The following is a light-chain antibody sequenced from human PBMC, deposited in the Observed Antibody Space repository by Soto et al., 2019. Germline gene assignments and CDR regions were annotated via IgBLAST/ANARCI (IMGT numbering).Light chain of an antibody. CDR3: QSYDSSLGASV. CDR2: DNN. CDR1: SSNIGSGYD. J-gene: IGLJ2*01. Sequence: QSVLTQPPSVSGAPGQRVTISCTGSSSNIGSGYDVQWYQQLPGTAPKLLIYDNNDRPSGVPDRFSGSRSGTSASLAITGLQAEDEADYYCQSYDSSLGASVFGAGTKLTVL. V-gene: IGLV1-40*01.